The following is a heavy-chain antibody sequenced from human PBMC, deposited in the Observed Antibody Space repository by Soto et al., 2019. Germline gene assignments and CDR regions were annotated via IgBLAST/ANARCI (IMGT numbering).Heavy chain of an antibody. Sequence: EVQLLESGGGLVQPGGSLRLSCAASGFTFSSYAMSWVRQAPGKGLEWVSAISGSGGSTYYADSVKCRFTISRDNSKNTLYLEMNSLRAEDTAVYYCAKDHSNYDERWFDPSGQGTLVTASS. CDR3: AKDHSNYDERWFDP. J-gene: IGHJ5*02. V-gene: IGHV3-23*01. CDR2: ISGSGGST. D-gene: IGHD4-4*01. CDR1: GFTFSSYA.